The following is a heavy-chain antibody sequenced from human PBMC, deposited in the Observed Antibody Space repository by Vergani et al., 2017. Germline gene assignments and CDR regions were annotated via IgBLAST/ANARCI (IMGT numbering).Heavy chain of an antibody. J-gene: IGHJ4*02. V-gene: IGHV3-53*01. CDR2: IYSGGST. CDR3: ARATDFWSPPKN. D-gene: IGHD3-3*01. Sequence: EVRLVESGGGLVQPGGSLRLSCAASGFTVSSNYMSWVRQAPGKGLEWVSVIYSGGSTYYADSVKGRFTISRDNSKNTLYLQMNSLRAEDTAVYYCARATDFWSPPKNWGQGTLVTVSS. CDR1: GFTVSSNY.